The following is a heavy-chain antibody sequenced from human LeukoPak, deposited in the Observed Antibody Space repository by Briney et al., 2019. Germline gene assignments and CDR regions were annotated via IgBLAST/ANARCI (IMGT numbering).Heavy chain of an antibody. CDR3: ARREGGWPFYMDV. J-gene: IGHJ6*03. Sequence: SETLSLTCAVYGGSFSGYYWNWIRQPPGKGLEWIAEINHSGSTNYNSSLKSRVTISVDTSKNQFSLKLNSVTAADTAVYYCARREGGWPFYMDVWGKGTTVTISS. V-gene: IGHV4-34*01. CDR2: INHSGST. D-gene: IGHD6-19*01. CDR1: GGSFSGYY.